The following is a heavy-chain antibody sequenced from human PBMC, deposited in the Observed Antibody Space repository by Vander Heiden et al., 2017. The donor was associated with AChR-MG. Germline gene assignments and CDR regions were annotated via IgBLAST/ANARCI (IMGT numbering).Heavy chain of an antibody. J-gene: IGHJ4*02. D-gene: IGHD5-18*01. CDR2: ISSSGSTI. V-gene: IGHV3-48*03. Sequence: EVQLVESGGGLVQPGGSLRLSCAASGFTFSSYEMNWVRQAPGKGLAWVSYISSSGSTIYYADSVKGRFTISRDNAKNSLYLQMNSLRAEDTAVYYCARGPGRYSYGYGAYWGQGTLVTVSS. CDR1: GFTFSSYE. CDR3: ARGPGRYSYGYGAY.